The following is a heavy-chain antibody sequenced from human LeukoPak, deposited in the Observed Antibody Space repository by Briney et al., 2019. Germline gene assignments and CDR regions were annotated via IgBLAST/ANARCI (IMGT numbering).Heavy chain of an antibody. J-gene: IGHJ4*02. CDR1: GFTFSRYV. Sequence: GGSLRLSCVASGFTFSRYVIHWVRQAPGKGLEWVAVISKDGSDEYYADPVKGRFTVSRDPSKNSLYLQMNNLRGEDTAIYYCARAAPVRGVTFFDYWGQGTLITVSS. D-gene: IGHD3-10*01. CDR2: ISKDGSDE. V-gene: IGHV3-30*04. CDR3: ARAAPVRGVTFFDY.